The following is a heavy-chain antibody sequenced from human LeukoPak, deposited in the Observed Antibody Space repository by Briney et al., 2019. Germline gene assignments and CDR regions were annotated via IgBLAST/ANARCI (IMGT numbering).Heavy chain of an antibody. CDR3: AKGGGSSYYYYMDV. J-gene: IGHJ6*03. CDR2: ISGSGGST. D-gene: IGHD6-13*01. CDR1: GFTFSSYG. V-gene: IGHV3-23*01. Sequence: GGSLRLSCAASGFTFSSYGMSWVRQAPGKGLEWVSAISGSGGSTYYADSVKGRFTISRDNPKNTLYLQMNSLRAEDTAVYSCAKGGGSSYYYYMDVWGKGTTVTISS.